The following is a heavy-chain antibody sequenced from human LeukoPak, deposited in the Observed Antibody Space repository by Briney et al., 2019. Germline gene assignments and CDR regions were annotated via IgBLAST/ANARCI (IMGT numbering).Heavy chain of an antibody. V-gene: IGHV1-8*02. CDR3: ASLSSIAAGFDP. CDR1: GGTFSSYA. CDR2: MNPNSGNT. D-gene: IGHD6-13*01. J-gene: IGHJ5*02. Sequence: ASVKVSCKASGGTFSSYAISWVRQAPGQGLEWMGWMNPNSGNTGYAQKFQGRVTMTRNTSISTAYMELSSLRSEDTPVYYCASLSSIAAGFDPWGQGTLVTVSS.